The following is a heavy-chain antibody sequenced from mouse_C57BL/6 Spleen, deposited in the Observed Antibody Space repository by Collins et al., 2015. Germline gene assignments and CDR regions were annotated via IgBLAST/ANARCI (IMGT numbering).Heavy chain of an antibody. D-gene: IGHD2-4*01. V-gene: IGHV5-9-1*01. J-gene: IGHJ4*01. CDR1: GFTFSSYA. CDR3: ARQYDYDDDGSAMDY. Sequence: EVMLVESGGGLVKPGGSLKLSCAASGFTFSSYAMSWVRQTPEKRLEWVATISSGGSYTYYPDSVKGRFTISRDNAKNTLYLQMSSLRSEDTAMYYCARQYDYDDDGSAMDYWGQGTSVTVSS. CDR2: ISSGGSYT.